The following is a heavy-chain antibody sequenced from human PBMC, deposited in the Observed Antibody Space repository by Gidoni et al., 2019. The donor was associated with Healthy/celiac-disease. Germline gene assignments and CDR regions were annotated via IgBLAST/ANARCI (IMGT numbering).Heavy chain of an antibody. Sequence: QVQLQESGPGLVKPSETLSLTCAVSGYSIRSGSYWVWIRQPPGKGLEWIGSIYHSGSTYYNRSLKSRVTRSVDTSKNQFSLKLSSVTAADTAVYYGARTLIAVAGTVDYWGQGTLVTVSS. CDR1: GYSIRSGSY. CDR2: IYHSGST. D-gene: IGHD6-19*01. V-gene: IGHV4-38-2*01. CDR3: ARTLIAVAGTVDY. J-gene: IGHJ4*02.